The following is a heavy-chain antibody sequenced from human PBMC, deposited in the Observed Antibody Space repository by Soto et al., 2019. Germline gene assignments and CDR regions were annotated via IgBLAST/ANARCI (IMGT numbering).Heavy chain of an antibody. Sequence: EVQLLESGGGLVQPGGSLRLSCAASGFTFSSYAMSWVRQAPGKGLEWVSAISGSGGSTYYADSVKGRFTISRDNSKNTLYLQMNSLRAEDTAVYYCAKDQSSSWRKYRFGDYWGQGTLVTVSS. CDR2: ISGSGGST. CDR3: AKDQSSSWRKYRFGDY. V-gene: IGHV3-23*01. D-gene: IGHD6-13*01. J-gene: IGHJ4*02. CDR1: GFTFSSYA.